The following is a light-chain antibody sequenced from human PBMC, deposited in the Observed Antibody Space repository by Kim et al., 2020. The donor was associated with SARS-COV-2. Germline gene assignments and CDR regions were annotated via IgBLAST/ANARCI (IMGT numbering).Light chain of an antibody. J-gene: IGKJ1*01. V-gene: IGKV1-5*03. CDR2: KAS. CDR3: QQYNSYPWT. Sequence: DIQMTQSPSTLSASIGDRITITCRASQSISSWLAWYQQKPGKPPKLQIYKASSLESGVPSRFSGSASGTEFTLTISSLQPDDFATYYCQQYNSYPWTFGQGTKVEIK. CDR1: QSISSW.